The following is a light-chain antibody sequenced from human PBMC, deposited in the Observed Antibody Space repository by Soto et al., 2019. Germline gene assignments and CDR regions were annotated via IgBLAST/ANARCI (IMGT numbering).Light chain of an antibody. CDR2: DVS. CDR3: SSYTSSSTLVV. Sequence: QSALTQPASVSGSPGQSITIACTGTSSDVGGYNYVSWYQQHPGKAPQLIIYDVSNRPSGVSNRFSGSKSGNTASLTISGLQAEDGADYYCSSYTSSSTLVVFGGGTKVTVL. V-gene: IGLV2-14*01. J-gene: IGLJ2*01. CDR1: SSDVGGYNY.